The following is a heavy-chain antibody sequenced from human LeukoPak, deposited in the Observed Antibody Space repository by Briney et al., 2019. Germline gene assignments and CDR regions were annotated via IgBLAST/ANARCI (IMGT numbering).Heavy chain of an antibody. CDR2: IKSKTDGGTT. CDR3: TTGYDYGDYGGYYYYGMDV. D-gene: IGHD4-17*01. Sequence: GGSLRLSCAASGFTFSNAWMNWVRQAPGKGLEWVGRIKSKTDGGTTDYAAPVKGRFTISRDDSKNTLYLQMNSLKTEDTAVYYCTTGYDYGDYGGYYYYGMDVWGQGTTVTVSS. CDR1: GFTFSNAW. V-gene: IGHV3-15*07. J-gene: IGHJ6*02.